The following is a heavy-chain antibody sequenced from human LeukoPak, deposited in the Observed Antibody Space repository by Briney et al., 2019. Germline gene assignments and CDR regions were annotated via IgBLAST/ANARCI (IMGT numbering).Heavy chain of an antibody. V-gene: IGHV1-18*01. J-gene: IGHJ3*02. D-gene: IGHD2-15*01. Sequence: ASVKVSCKASGYTFTNYGISWVRQAPGQGLEWMGWISALNGNTDYAQKFQGRVTMTTNTSTSTAYMELRSLRSGDRAVYYCARERYCSGGSCYSGALDTWGQGTMVTVSS. CDR1: GYTFTNYG. CDR3: ARERYCSGGSCYSGALDT. CDR2: ISALNGNT.